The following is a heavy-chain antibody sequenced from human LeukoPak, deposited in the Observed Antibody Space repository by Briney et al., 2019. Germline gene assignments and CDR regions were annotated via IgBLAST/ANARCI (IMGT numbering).Heavy chain of an antibody. CDR1: GGSISSGGYY. J-gene: IGHJ4*02. Sequence: PSQTLSLTCTVSGGSISSGGYYWSWIRQHPGKGLEWIGYIYYSGSTYYNPPLKSRVTISVDTSKNQFSLKLSSVTAADTAVYYCARFGTSTEVFDYWGQGTLVTVSS. V-gene: IGHV4-31*03. CDR3: ARFGTSTEVFDY. D-gene: IGHD4-23*01. CDR2: IYYSGST.